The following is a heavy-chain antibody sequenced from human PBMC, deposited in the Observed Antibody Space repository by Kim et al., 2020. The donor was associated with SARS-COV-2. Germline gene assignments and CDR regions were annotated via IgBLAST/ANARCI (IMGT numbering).Heavy chain of an antibody. Sequence: SETLSLTCTVSGGSISSSSYYWGWIRQPPGKGLEWIGSIYYSGSTYYNPSLKSRVTISVDTSKNQFSLKLSSVTAADTAVYYCARDGSSYLWDVWGQGTTVTVSS. CDR2: IYYSGST. D-gene: IGHD3-10*01. V-gene: IGHV4-39*07. CDR3: ARDGSSYLWDV. CDR1: GGSISSSSYY. J-gene: IGHJ6*02.